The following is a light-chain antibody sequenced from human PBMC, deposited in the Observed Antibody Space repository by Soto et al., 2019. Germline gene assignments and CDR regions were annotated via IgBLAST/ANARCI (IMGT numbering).Light chain of an antibody. V-gene: IGLV2-14*01. CDR1: SSDVGGYNY. Sequence: QSALTQPASVSGSPGQSITISCTGTSSDVGGYNYVSWYQQHPGEAPKLMIYEVSNRPSGVSNRFSGSKSDNTASLTISGHQPEDEADYYCSSYTRSSTLVFGGGTKLTVL. CDR2: EVS. J-gene: IGLJ3*02. CDR3: SSYTRSSTLV.